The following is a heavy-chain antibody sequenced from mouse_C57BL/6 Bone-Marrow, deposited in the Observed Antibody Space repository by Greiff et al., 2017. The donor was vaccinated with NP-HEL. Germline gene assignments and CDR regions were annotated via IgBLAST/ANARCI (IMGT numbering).Heavy chain of an antibody. J-gene: IGHJ2*01. D-gene: IGHD2-5*01. CDR1: GYTFTSYW. CDR3: AKVYSNYEDFDY. Sequence: QVQLQQPGAELVKPGASVKLSRKASGYTFTSYWMQWVKQRPGQGLEWIGEIDPSDSYTNYNQKFKGKATLTVDTSSSTAYMQLSSLTSEDSAVYYCAKVYSNYEDFDYWGQGTTLTVSS. V-gene: IGHV1-50*01. CDR2: IDPSDSYT.